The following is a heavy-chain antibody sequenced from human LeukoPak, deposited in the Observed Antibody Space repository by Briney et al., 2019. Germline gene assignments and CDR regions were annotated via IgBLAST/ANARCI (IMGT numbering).Heavy chain of an antibody. D-gene: IGHD6-19*01. CDR3: ELQWLGGRDY. CDR1: GFAFSNYV. V-gene: IGHV3-23*01. Sequence: GGSLRLSCAAAGFAFSNYVMYWVRQAPGKGLEWVSGISGSGGRTYYAESMKGRFTISRDNSKNTLYLQMNSLRVEDTAVYYYELQWLGGRDYWGQGTLVTVSS. CDR2: ISGSGGRT. J-gene: IGHJ4*02.